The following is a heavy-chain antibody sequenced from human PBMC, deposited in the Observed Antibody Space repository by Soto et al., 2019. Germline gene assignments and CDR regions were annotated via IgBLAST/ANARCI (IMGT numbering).Heavy chain of an antibody. J-gene: IGHJ3*02. CDR1: GGTFSSYA. D-gene: IGHD3-10*01. Sequence: QVQLVQSGAEVKKPGYSVKVSCKASGGTFSSYAISWVRQAPGQGLEWMGGIIPIFGTANYAQKCQGRVTITADNSTRRAYMEMRSLRSEDTAVYYCARDHYTCNYGFDAFDIWGQGTMVTVSS. CDR2: IIPIFGTA. V-gene: IGHV1-69*06. CDR3: ARDHYTCNYGFDAFDI.